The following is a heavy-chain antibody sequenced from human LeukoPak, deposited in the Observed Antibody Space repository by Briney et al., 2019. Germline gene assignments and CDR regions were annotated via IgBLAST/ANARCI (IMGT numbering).Heavy chain of an antibody. D-gene: IGHD3-3*01. Sequence: GRSLRLSCAASGFTFSSYGMHWVRQAPGKGLEWVANIKQDGSEKYYVDSVKGRFTISRDNAKNSLYLQMNSLRAEDTAVYYCARDRHITIFGVVIIPPYYYYYMDVWGKGTTVTVSS. CDR1: GFTFSSYG. J-gene: IGHJ6*03. CDR3: ARDRHITIFGVVIIPPYYYYYMDV. V-gene: IGHV3-7*01. CDR2: IKQDGSEK.